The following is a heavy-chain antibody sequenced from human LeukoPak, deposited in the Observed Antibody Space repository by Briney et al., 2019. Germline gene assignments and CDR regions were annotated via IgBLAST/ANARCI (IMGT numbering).Heavy chain of an antibody. V-gene: IGHV1-69*05. CDR2: IIPIFGTA. Sequence: SVKVSCKASGGTFSSYAISWVRQAPGQGLEWMGGIIPIFGTANYAQKFQGRVTITTDESTSTAYMELSSLRSEDTAVYYCARVGSPRNGMDVWGQGTTVTVSS. J-gene: IGHJ6*02. D-gene: IGHD1-26*01. CDR3: ARVGSPRNGMDV. CDR1: GGTFSSYA.